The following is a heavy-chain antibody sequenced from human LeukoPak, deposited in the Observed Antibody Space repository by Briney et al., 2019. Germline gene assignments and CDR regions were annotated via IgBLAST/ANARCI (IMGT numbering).Heavy chain of an antibody. D-gene: IGHD6-19*01. J-gene: IGHJ2*01. CDR2: IKSKTDGGTT. Sequence: GGSLRLSCAASGFTFSNAWMSWVRQAPGKGLEWVGRIKSKTDGGTTDYAAPVKGRSTISRDDSKNTLYLQMNSLKTEDTAVYYCARGLAVADTWSWYFDLWGRGTPVTVSS. CDR1: GFTFSNAW. V-gene: IGHV3-15*01. CDR3: ARGLAVADTWSWYFDL.